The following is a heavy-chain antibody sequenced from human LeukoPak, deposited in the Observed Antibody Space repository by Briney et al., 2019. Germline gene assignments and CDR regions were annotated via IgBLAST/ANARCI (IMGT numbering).Heavy chain of an antibody. V-gene: IGHV3-23*01. CDR1: GFTFSSYV. CDR3: AKDRRYSSGWYYFDY. Sequence: QSGGSLRLSCAASGFTFSSYVMSWVCQAPGKGLEWVSDISGSGGSTYYADSVTGRFTITRDNAKNTLYLQMNSLRAEDTAVYYCAKDRRYSSGWYYFDYWGQGTLVTVSS. D-gene: IGHD6-19*01. J-gene: IGHJ4*02. CDR2: ISGSGGST.